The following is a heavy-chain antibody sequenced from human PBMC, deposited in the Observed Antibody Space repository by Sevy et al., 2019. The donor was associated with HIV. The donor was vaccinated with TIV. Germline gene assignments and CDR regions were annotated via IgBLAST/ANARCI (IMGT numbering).Heavy chain of an antibody. J-gene: IGHJ4*02. CDR1: EYSLNELS. CDR2: FDPQRGKI. CDR3: TTDVHLGDFRLWDD. Sequence: ASVKVSCKVFEYSLNELSIHWMRQAPGKGLEWMGGFDPQRGKIIYAQKFQGRVTMTEDTSTETAYMELSNLRSEDTAVYYCTTDVHLGDFRLWDDWGQGTRVTVSS. D-gene: IGHD4-17*01. V-gene: IGHV1-24*01.